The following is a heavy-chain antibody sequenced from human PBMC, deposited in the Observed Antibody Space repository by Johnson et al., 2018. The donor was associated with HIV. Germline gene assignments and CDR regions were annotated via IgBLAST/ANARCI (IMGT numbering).Heavy chain of an antibody. J-gene: IGHJ3*02. Sequence: QMLLVESGGGVVQPGRSLRLSCEASGFTFSSYAMHWVRQAPGKGLEWVAVISYDGSNKYYADSVKGRFTISRDNSKNTLYLQMNSLRAEDTAVYYCARGLDSGSSWFGAFDIWGQGTMVTVSS. CDR3: ARGLDSGSSWFGAFDI. CDR1: GFTFSSYA. CDR2: ISYDGSNK. D-gene: IGHD6-13*01. V-gene: IGHV3-30*14.